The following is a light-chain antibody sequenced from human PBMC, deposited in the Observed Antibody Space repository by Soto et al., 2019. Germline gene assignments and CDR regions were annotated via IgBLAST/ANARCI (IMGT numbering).Light chain of an antibody. CDR3: AAWDDSLSGVV. Sequence: QSVLTQPPSASGTPGQRVTISCSGSSSNIGSNYVYWYQQLPGTAPKLPIYRNNQRPSGVADRFSGSKSGTSASLAISGLRSEDEADYYCAAWDDSLSGVVFGGGTKLTVL. V-gene: IGLV1-47*01. CDR2: RNN. J-gene: IGLJ2*01. CDR1: SSNIGSNY.